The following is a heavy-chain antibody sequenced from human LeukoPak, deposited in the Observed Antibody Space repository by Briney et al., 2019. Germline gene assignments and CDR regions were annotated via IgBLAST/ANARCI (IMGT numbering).Heavy chain of an antibody. V-gene: IGHV4-34*01. Sequence: KPSETLSLTCAVYGGSFSGYFWTWIRQPPGKGLEWIGEINHSGSTNYSPSLKSRVTISVDTSKNQFSLKPSSVTAADTAVYYCARSDFWSGYIYYYMDVWGKGTTVTVSS. CDR2: INHSGST. CDR1: GGSFSGYF. D-gene: IGHD3-3*01. J-gene: IGHJ6*03. CDR3: ARSDFWSGYIYYYMDV.